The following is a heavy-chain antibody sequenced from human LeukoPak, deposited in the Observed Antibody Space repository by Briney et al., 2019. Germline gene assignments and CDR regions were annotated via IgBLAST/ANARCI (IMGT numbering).Heavy chain of an antibody. Sequence: GGSLRLSCAASGFTFRNYAMIWVRQAPGKGLEWVSGIGGSGDNAYYADSVKGRFTISRDNSKNTLYLQTNTLRVDDTALYYCTKVRTGYYYYLDSWGQGTLVTVSS. V-gene: IGHV3-23*01. CDR1: GFTFRNYA. J-gene: IGHJ4*02. D-gene: IGHD3-9*01. CDR2: IGGSGDNA. CDR3: TKVRTGYYYYLDS.